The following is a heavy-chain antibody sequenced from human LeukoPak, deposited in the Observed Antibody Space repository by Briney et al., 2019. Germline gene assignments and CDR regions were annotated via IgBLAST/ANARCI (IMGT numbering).Heavy chain of an antibody. CDR3: ARGVFVAVAGPFDY. D-gene: IGHD6-19*01. J-gene: IGHJ4*02. CDR1: GGTFSSYA. Sequence: ASVKVSCKASGGTFSSYAISWVRQAPGQGLEWMGGIIPIFGTANYAQKFQGRVTITTDESTSTAYMELSSLRSEDTAVYYCARGVFVAVAGPFDYWGQGTLVTVSS. CDR2: IIPIFGTA. V-gene: IGHV1-69*05.